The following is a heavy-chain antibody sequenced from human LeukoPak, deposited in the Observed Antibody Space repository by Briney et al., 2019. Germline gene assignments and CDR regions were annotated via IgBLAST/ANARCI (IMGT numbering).Heavy chain of an antibody. Sequence: SETLSLTCAVHGGSFSGYYWSWIRQPPGKGLEWIGEINHSGSTNYNPSLKSRVTISVDTSKNQFSLKLSSVTAADTAVYYCARVLGCSGGSCYSVFDYWGQGTLVTVSS. J-gene: IGHJ4*02. D-gene: IGHD2-15*01. V-gene: IGHV4-34*01. CDR1: GGSFSGYY. CDR2: INHSGST. CDR3: ARVLGCSGGSCYSVFDY.